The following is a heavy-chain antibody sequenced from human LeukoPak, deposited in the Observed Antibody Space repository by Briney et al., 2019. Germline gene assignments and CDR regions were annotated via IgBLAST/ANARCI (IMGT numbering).Heavy chain of an antibody. CDR1: GFTFSSYG. Sequence: PGGSLRLSCAASGFTFSSYGMHWVRQAPGKGLEWVAVISYDGSNKYYADSVMGRFTISRDNSKNTLYLQMNSLRAEDTAVYYCAKGLDSSSWNYYYYGMDVWGKGTTVTVSS. CDR3: AKGLDSSSWNYYYYGMDV. V-gene: IGHV3-30*18. J-gene: IGHJ6*04. D-gene: IGHD6-13*01. CDR2: ISYDGSNK.